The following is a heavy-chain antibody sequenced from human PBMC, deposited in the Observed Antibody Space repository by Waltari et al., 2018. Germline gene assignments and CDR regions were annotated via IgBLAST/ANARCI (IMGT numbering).Heavy chain of an antibody. J-gene: IGHJ5*02. V-gene: IGHV4-59*01. D-gene: IGHD3-3*01. CDR2: IYDSGST. CDR1: GGSLSSYS. CDR3: ARVVWVTLEWLSSGWFDP. Sequence: QVHLQEPAPGLVNPSQTLSPTCTVSGGSLSSYSWPWIRQPPGQGLELLGFIYDSGSTNYNPSLKSRVTISVDTSKNQFSLKLSSVTAADTAVYYCARVVWVTLEWLSSGWFDPWGQGTLVTVSS.